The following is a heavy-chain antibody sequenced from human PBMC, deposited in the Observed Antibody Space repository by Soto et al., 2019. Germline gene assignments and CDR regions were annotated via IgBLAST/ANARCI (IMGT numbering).Heavy chain of an antibody. CDR3: AKVAYYDSSGYYSYFDY. CDR1: GFTFSSYA. J-gene: IGHJ4*02. D-gene: IGHD3-22*01. V-gene: IGHV3-23*01. CDR2: ISGSGGST. Sequence: GESLKISCAASGFTFSSYAMSWVRQAPGKGLEWVSAISGSGGSTYYADSVKGRFTTSRDNSKNTLYLQMNSLRAEDTAVYYCAKVAYYDSSGYYSYFDYWGQGTLVTVSS.